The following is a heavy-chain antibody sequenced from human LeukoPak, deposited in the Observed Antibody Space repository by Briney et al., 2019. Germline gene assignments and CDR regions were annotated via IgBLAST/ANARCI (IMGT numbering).Heavy chain of an antibody. Sequence: ASVKVSCKASGYTFTGYYMHWVRQAPGQGLEWMGWINPNSGGTNYAQKFQGRVTMTRDTSISTAYMELSRLRSDDSAMYYCARDLGEYGSGTNDAFDIWGQGTMVTVSS. CDR1: GYTFTGYY. CDR2: INPNSGGT. D-gene: IGHD3-10*01. J-gene: IGHJ3*02. V-gene: IGHV1-2*02. CDR3: ARDLGEYGSGTNDAFDI.